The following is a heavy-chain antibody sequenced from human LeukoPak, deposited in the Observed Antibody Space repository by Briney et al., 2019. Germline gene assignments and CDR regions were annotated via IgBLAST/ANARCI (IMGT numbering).Heavy chain of an antibody. J-gene: IGHJ4*02. Sequence: GGSLRLSCAASGFTFSSYAMSWVRQAPGKGLEWVSAISGSGGSTYYADSVKGRFTISRDNSKNTLYLQMNSLRAEDTAVYFCAKTGSSSWGYFDYWGQGTLVTVSS. CDR1: GFTFSSYA. V-gene: IGHV3-23*01. CDR2: ISGSGGST. CDR3: AKTGSSSWGYFDY. D-gene: IGHD6-13*01.